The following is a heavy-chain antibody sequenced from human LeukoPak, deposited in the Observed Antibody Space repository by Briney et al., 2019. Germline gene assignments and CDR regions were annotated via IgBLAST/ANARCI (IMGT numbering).Heavy chain of an antibody. CDR1: GFTFSSYG. CDR3: ARNLVRGVDGRKSWFDP. J-gene: IGHJ5*02. V-gene: IGHV4-34*01. CDR2: INHSGST. D-gene: IGHD3-10*01. Sequence: GSLRLSCAASGFTFSSYGMSWIRQPPGKGLEWIGEINHSGSTNYNPSLKSRVTISVDTSKNQFSLKLSFVTAADTAVYYCARNLVRGVDGRKSWFDPWGQGTLVTVSS.